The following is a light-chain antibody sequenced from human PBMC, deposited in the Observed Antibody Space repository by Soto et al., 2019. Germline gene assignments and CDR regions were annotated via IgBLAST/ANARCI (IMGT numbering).Light chain of an antibody. Sequence: DIQMTQSPSTLPASVGDTVTITCRASQSVSTWLAWYQQKPGRAPQLLIYDASRLKTRVPSRFSGSGSGTEFTLTITRLQPDDFATYHCQQYNTLSLTFGGGTTGDIK. J-gene: IGKJ4*01. V-gene: IGKV1-5*01. CDR1: QSVSTW. CDR3: QQYNTLSLT. CDR2: DAS.